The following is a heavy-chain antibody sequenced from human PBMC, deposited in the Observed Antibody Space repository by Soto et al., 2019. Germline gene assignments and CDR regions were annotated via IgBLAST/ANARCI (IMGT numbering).Heavy chain of an antibody. V-gene: IGHV1-24*01. CDR2: FDPEDGET. D-gene: IGHD3-22*01. Sequence: ASVKVSCKVSGYTLTELSMHWVRQAPGKGLEWMGGFDPEDGETIYAQKFQGRVTMTEDTSTDTAYMELSSLRSEDTAVYYCATRFRDYYASSGYQYFDYWGQGTPVTVSS. CDR3: ATRFRDYYASSGYQYFDY. J-gene: IGHJ4*02. CDR1: GYTLTELS.